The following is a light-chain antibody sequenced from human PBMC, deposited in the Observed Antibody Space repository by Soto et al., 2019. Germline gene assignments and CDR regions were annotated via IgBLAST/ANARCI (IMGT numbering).Light chain of an antibody. V-gene: IGKV4-1*01. Sequence: IVMTQSPASVAVSLRERAKINCKSSESVLYSSNHQNYLAWYQQKPGQPPQLLIYWASTRESGVPDRFSGSGSGTDFTLTISSLQAEDVAVYYCQQYYTTPLTFGGGTKVDI. CDR2: WAS. CDR1: ESVLYSSNHQNY. CDR3: QQYYTTPLT. J-gene: IGKJ4*01.